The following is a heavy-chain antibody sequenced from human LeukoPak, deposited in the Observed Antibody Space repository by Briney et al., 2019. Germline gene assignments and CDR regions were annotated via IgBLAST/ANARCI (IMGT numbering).Heavy chain of an antibody. Sequence: PGRSLRLSCAASGFTFSSYAMSWVRQAPGKGLEWVSAISGSGSSTYYADSVKGRFTISRDNSKNTLYLQMNTLRAEDTAVYFCAKSAGSSWYNFDYWGQGTLVTVSS. CDR3: AKSAGSSWYNFDY. CDR1: GFTFSSYA. J-gene: IGHJ4*02. D-gene: IGHD6-13*01. V-gene: IGHV3-23*01. CDR2: ISGSGSST.